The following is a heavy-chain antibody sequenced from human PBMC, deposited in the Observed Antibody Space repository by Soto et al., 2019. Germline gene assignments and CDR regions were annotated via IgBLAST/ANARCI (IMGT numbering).Heavy chain of an antibody. CDR2: IYSGGSA. D-gene: IGHD3-22*01. CDR3: ARDYSSSRYYGMDV. Sequence: EVQLVETGGGLIQPGGSLRLSCAASGFTVSSNYMSWVRQAPGKGLEWVSVIYSGGSAYYADSVKGRFTISSDNSKNTLYLQMNSLRAEDTAVYYCARDYSSSRYYGMDVWGQGTTVTVSS. J-gene: IGHJ6*02. V-gene: IGHV3-53*02. CDR1: GFTVSSNY.